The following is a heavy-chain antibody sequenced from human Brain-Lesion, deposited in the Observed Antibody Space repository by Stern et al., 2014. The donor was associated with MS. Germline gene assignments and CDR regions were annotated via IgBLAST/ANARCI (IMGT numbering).Heavy chain of an antibody. J-gene: IGHJ6*02. D-gene: IGHD2-2*01. CDR3: ARGRVVPGFQYYATDV. Sequence: QVQLVESGPGLVKPSQTLSLSCTVSGGSISSGGYYWSWIRQPAGKGLEWIGRIFNSGSTSYNPSPKSRVTISIGTSKNQFSLRLNPMTAADTAVYYCARGRVVPGFQYYATDVWGQGTTVIVSS. V-gene: IGHV4-61*02. CDR1: GGSISSGGYY. CDR2: IFNSGST.